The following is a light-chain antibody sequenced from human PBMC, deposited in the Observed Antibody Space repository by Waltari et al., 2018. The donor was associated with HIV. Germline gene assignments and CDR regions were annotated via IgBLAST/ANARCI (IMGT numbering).Light chain of an antibody. CDR3: AVWDDRLSGRL. V-gene: IGLV1-47*01. CDR2: RNN. J-gene: IGLJ2*01. CDR1: TSHVRNNY. Sequence: QSVLAQPRSVSGTPGQPVNISCSGSTSHVRNNYAYWYQQVTGVAPKLLIYRNNQRPSGVPDRFSGSKSGTSASLAISGLRTEDEAEYYCAVWDDRLSGRLFGGGTKVTVL.